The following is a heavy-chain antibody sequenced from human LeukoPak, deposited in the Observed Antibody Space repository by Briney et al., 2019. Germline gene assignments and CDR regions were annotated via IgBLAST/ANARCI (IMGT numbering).Heavy chain of an antibody. V-gene: IGHV3-21*01. Sequence: PGGSLRLSCAASGFTFRNYWMNWVRQAPGEGLEWVSSISSSSSYIYYADSVKGRFTISRDNARNSLYLQMNSLRAEDTAVYYCARDGLAAATLHWCFDLWGRGTLVTVSS. J-gene: IGHJ2*01. CDR1: GFTFRNYW. CDR3: ARDGLAAATLHWCFDL. D-gene: IGHD2-15*01. CDR2: ISSSSSYI.